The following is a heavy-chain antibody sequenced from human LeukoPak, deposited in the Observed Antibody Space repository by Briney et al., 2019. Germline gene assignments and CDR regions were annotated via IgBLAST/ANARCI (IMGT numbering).Heavy chain of an antibody. V-gene: IGHV3-74*01. CDR1: GFTFSSYW. CDR2: INSDGSST. D-gene: IGHD2-21*01. J-gene: IGHJ3*01. CDR3: ASYLFLDWADAFDF. Sequence: GGSLRLSCAASGFTFSSYWMHWVRQAPGKGLVWVSRINSDGSSTSYAASVKRRFTISSDNDKHTLYMQMNRLRAEAPAVYYCASYLFLDWADAFDFWGQGTMVTVSS.